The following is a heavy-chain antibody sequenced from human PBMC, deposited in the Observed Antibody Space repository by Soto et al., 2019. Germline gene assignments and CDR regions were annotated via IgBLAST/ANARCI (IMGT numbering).Heavy chain of an antibody. D-gene: IGHD1-26*01. V-gene: IGHV3-23*01. J-gene: IGHJ4*02. CDR1: GFTFSNYA. CDR3: ARDLRGAFDY. CDR2: VRGGDLT. Sequence: GGSLRLSCAASGFTFSNYAMSWVRQAPGKGLEWITSVRGGDLTYYADSVKGRFTISRDNSQNTISLQMYGLRAEDSAVYYCARDLRGAFDYWGQGTVVTVSS.